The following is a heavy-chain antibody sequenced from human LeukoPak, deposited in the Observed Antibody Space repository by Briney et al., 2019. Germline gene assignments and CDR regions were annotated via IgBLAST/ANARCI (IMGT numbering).Heavy chain of an antibody. Sequence: PSGTLSLTCAVSGGSISSSNWWSWVRQPPGKGLEWIGEIYHSGSTNYNPSLKSRVTISVDKSKNQFSLKLSSVTAADTAVYYCARKRQWLVQPYDYWGQGILVTVSS. CDR2: IYHSGST. V-gene: IGHV4-4*02. CDR3: ARKRQWLVQPYDY. J-gene: IGHJ4*02. CDR1: GGSISSSNW. D-gene: IGHD6-19*01.